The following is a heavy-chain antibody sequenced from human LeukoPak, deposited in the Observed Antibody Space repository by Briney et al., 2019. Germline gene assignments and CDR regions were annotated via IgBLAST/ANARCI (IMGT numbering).Heavy chain of an antibody. CDR3: ARVGSSVTTWPDYFDY. V-gene: IGHV4-31*03. J-gene: IGHJ4*02. D-gene: IGHD4-17*01. Sequence: SQTLSLTCTVSGGSISSGGYYWRWIRQHPGKGLEWIGYIYYSGSTYYNPSLKSRVTISVDTSKNQFSLKLSSVTAADTAVYYCARVGSSVTTWPDYFDYWGQGTLVTVSS. CDR2: IYYSGST. CDR1: GGSISSGGYY.